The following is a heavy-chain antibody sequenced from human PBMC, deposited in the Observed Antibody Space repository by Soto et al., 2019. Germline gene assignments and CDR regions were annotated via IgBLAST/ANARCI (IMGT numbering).Heavy chain of an antibody. J-gene: IGHJ6*02. V-gene: IGHV3-21*01. CDR1: GFTFSSYS. CDR2: ITSSSTYI. CDR3: AKDFWSGYYYYYYYYGMDV. D-gene: IGHD3-3*01. Sequence: GGALRLSCAASGFTFSSYSMNWVRQAPGKGLEWVSSITSSSTYIYYADSVKGRFTISRDNAKNSLYLHMNSLRAEDTAVYYCAKDFWSGYYYYYYYYGMDVWGQGTTVTVS.